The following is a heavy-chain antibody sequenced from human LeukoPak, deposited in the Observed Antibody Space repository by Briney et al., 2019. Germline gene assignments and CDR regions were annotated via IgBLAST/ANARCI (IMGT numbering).Heavy chain of an antibody. CDR1: GYSFSNYW. J-gene: IGHJ5*02. D-gene: IGHD3-9*01. V-gene: IGHV5-51*01. CDR3: ARLYDILTSNSFDP. Sequence: GESLKISCKGSGYSFSNYWIGWVRQMPGKGLEWTGIIYPGDSDTRYSPSFQGQVTISADKSISTAYVQWSSLKASDTAMYYCARLYDILTSNSFDPWGQGTLVTVSS. CDR2: IYPGDSDT.